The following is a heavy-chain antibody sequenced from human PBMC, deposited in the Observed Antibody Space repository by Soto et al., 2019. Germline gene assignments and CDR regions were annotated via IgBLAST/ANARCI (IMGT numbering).Heavy chain of an antibody. J-gene: IGHJ6*02. CDR1: GFTVSSNY. CDR2: IYSGGST. V-gene: IGHV3-53*01. Sequence: GGSLRLSCAASGFTVSSNYMSWVRQAPGKGLEWVSVIYSGGSTYYADSVKGRFTISRDNSKNTLYLQMNSLRAEDTAVYYCARDDIAVAGSSTYYYYGMDVWGQGTTVTVSS. CDR3: ARDDIAVAGSSTYYYYGMDV. D-gene: IGHD6-19*01.